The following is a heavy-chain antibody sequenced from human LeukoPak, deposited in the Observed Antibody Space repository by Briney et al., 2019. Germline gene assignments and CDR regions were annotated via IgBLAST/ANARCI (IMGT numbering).Heavy chain of an antibody. V-gene: IGHV3-23*01. CDR1: GFTFSSYG. Sequence: PGGSLRLSCAASGFTFSSYGLSWVRQAPGKGLEWVSGISGSGGSTYYADSVKGRFTISRDNSKNTLYLQMNSLRAEDTALYYCARLRVVWDLDDAFDIWGQGTMVIVSS. J-gene: IGHJ3*02. CDR3: ARLRVVWDLDDAFDI. CDR2: ISGSGGST. D-gene: IGHD1-26*01.